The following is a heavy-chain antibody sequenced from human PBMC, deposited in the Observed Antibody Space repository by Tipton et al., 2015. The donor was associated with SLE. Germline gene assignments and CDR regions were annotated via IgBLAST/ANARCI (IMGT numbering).Heavy chain of an antibody. V-gene: IGHV3-21*01. CDR1: GFTFNSYS. CDR3: ARDWIAALDY. CDR2: ISSSSSYI. D-gene: IGHD6-6*01. Sequence: SLRLSCAASGFTFNSYSMNWVRQAPGKGLEWVSSISSSSSYIYYADSVKGRFTISRDNAKNSLYLQMNSLRAEDTAVYYCARDWIAALDYWGQGTLVTVSS. J-gene: IGHJ4*02.